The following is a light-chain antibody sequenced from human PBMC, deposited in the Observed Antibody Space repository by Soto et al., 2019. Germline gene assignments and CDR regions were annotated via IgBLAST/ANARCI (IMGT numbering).Light chain of an antibody. CDR1: QSVNSN. CDR3: QQSNNWPKT. CDR2: DAS. Sequence: EIVMTQSPDTLSVSPGETATLSCRASQSVNSNLAWYQQKPGQAPRLLISDASTRAAGLPARFSGSGSGTELTLSLSSVQSEDFAVYFCQQSNNWPKTFGQGTKVEIK. V-gene: IGKV3-15*01. J-gene: IGKJ1*01.